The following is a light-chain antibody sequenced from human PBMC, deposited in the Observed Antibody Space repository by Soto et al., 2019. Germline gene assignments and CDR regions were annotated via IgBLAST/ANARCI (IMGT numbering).Light chain of an antibody. J-gene: IGLJ1*01. CDR3: SSYTSISTLYV. Sequence: VLTQPASVSGSPGQSITISCTGTNSDVGGYNYISWYQQHPGKAPELMIYEVSHRPSGVSNRFSGSKSDNTASLTISGLQAEDEADYYCSSYTSISTLYVFGTGTKVTVL. V-gene: IGLV2-14*01. CDR1: NSDVGGYNY. CDR2: EVS.